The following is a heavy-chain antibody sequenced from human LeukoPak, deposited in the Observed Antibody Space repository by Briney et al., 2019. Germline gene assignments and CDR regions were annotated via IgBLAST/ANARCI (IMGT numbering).Heavy chain of an antibody. J-gene: IGHJ4*02. CDR1: GGSISSYY. CDR3: ARDYYGVVDY. CDR2: IYYSGST. D-gene: IGHD3-22*01. Sequence: SETLSLTCTVSGGSISSYYWSWIRQPPGKGLEWIGYIYYSGSTNYNPSLKSRVTISVDTSKNQFSLKLSSVTAADTAVYYCARDYYGVVDYWGQGTLVTVSS. V-gene: IGHV4-59*12.